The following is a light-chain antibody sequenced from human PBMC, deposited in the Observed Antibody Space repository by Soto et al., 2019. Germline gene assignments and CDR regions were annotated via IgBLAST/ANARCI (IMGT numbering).Light chain of an antibody. V-gene: IGKV3-11*01. CDR2: GAS. CDR1: QSVSDY. J-gene: IGKJ4*01. Sequence: EITLTQSPGTLSLSPRERATPACRARQSVSDYLAWYQQKAGQPPRVLIYGASNRATDIPARFSGSGSGTDFTLTISRLEPEDSAVYYWQQRSKLPRTFGCGTRVQIK. CDR3: QQRSKLPRT.